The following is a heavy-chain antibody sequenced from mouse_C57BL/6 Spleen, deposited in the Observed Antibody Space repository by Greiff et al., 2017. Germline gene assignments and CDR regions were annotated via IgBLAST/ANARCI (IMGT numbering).Heavy chain of an antibody. D-gene: IGHD1-1*01. V-gene: IGHV7-3*01. CDR2: IRNKANGYTT. CDR3: ARCRYYGSGYYWYFDV. CDR1: GFTFTDYY. J-gene: IGHJ1*03. Sequence: DVMLVESGGGLVQPGGSLSLSCAASGFTFTDYYMSWVRQPPGQALEWLGFIRNKANGYTTEYSVTVKGRFTTSRDNSQTILYLQMNALRAEDSATYYCARCRYYGSGYYWYFDVWGTGTTVTVSS.